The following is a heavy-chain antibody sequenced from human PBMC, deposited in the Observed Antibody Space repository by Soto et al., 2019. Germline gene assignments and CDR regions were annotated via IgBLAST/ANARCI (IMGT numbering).Heavy chain of an antibody. V-gene: IGHV3-49*03. D-gene: IGHD2-2*01. Sequence: GGSLRLSCTASGFTFGDYAMSWFRQAPGKGLEWVGFIRSKAYGGTTEYAASVKGRFTISRDDSKSIAYLQMNSLKTEDTAVYYCTRRIARAPRYCSSTSCYGLFDYWGQGTLVTVSS. CDR3: TRRIARAPRYCSSTSCYGLFDY. CDR2: IRSKAYGGTT. J-gene: IGHJ4*02. CDR1: GFTFGDYA.